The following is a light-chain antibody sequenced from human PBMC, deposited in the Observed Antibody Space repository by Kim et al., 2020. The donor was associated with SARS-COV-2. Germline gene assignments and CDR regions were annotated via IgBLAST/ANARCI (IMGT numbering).Light chain of an antibody. CDR2: GAS. V-gene: IGKV3-20*01. Sequence: EIVLTQSPGTLSLSPGERATLSCRASHSIRISYLAWYKQKPGQAPRLLIYGASRRATGIPDRFSGSGSGTGFTLTINRLEPEDFAVYYGNQSGEVFGQGTKVDIK. CDR3: NQSGEV. J-gene: IGKJ1*01. CDR1: HSIRISY.